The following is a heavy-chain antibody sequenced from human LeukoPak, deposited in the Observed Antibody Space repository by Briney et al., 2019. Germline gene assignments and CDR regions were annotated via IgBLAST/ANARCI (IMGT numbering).Heavy chain of an antibody. V-gene: IGHV3-11*04. CDR1: GFTFSDYY. Sequence: PGGSLRLSCAASGFTFSDYYMSWIRQAPGKGLEWVSYISSSGSTIYYADSVKGRFTISRDNAKNSLYLQMNSLRAEDTAVYYCAREGKDTAMARDYYYMDVWGKGTTVTISS. CDR2: ISSSGSTI. D-gene: IGHD5-18*01. CDR3: AREGKDTAMARDYYYMDV. J-gene: IGHJ6*03.